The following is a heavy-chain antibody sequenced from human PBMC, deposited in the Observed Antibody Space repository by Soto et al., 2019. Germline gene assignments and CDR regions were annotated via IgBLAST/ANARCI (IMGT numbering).Heavy chain of an antibody. CDR1: GGSISSGGYS. CDR2: IYHSGST. CDR3: AAGGGLPRYS. D-gene: IGHD5-12*01. J-gene: IGHJ4*02. V-gene: IGHV4-30-2*01. Sequence: QLQLQESGSGLVKPSQTLPLTCAVSGGSISSGGYSWSWIRQPPGKGLEWIGYIYHSGSTYHNPSLTSRVTISVDRSKNQFSLKLSSVTAADTAVYYCAAGGGLPRYSWGQGTLVTVSS.